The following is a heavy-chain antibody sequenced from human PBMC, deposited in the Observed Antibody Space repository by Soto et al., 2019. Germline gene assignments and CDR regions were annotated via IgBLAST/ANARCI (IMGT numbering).Heavy chain of an antibody. J-gene: IGHJ6*02. CDR1: VDSVSSNSAA. V-gene: IGHV6-1*01. D-gene: IGHD5-18*01. Sequence: PSQTLSLTCAISVDSVSSNSAAWNWIRQSPSRGLEWLGRTYYRSKWHNDYAVSVKSRITIKPDTSKNQFSLQVNSVTPEDTAVYFCSRDRSEMGTGYGMDVWGQGTTVTVSS. CDR2: TYYRSKWHN. CDR3: SRDRSEMGTGYGMDV.